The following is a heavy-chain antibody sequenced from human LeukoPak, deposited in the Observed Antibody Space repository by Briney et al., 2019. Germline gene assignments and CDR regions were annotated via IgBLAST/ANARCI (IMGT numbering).Heavy chain of an antibody. V-gene: IGHV4-4*07. CDR2: IYISGST. CDR3: ARALNPLPGTYYFDY. D-gene: IGHD2-15*01. Sequence: SETLSLTCTVSGASINSHHWSWIRQPAGKGLEWIGRIYISGSTNYNSSLQSRVTMSVGTSQNQFSLKLTSVTAADTAVYYCARALNPLPGTYYFDYWGQGTLVTVSS. CDR1: GASINSHH. J-gene: IGHJ4*02.